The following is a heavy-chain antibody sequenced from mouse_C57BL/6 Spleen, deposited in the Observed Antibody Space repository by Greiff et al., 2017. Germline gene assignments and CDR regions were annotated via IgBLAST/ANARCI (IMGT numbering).Heavy chain of an antibody. CDR2: ISSGGSYT. CDR1: GFTFSSYG. Sequence: EVQRVESGGDLVKPGGSLKLSCAASGFTFSSYGMSWVRQTPDKRLEWVATISSGGSYTYYPDSVKGRFTISRDNAKNTLYLQMSSLKSEDTAMYYCARQAGSSYFDYWGQGTTLTGSS. V-gene: IGHV5-6*01. J-gene: IGHJ2*01. CDR3: ARQAGSSYFDY. D-gene: IGHD1-1*01.